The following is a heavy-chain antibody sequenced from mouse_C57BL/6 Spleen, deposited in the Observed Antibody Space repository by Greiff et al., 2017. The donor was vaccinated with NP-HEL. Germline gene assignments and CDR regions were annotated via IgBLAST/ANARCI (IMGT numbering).Heavy chain of an antibody. J-gene: IGHJ4*01. CDR3: ARDRAYRMDY. Sequence: EVKVVESGGGLVKPGGSLKLSCAASGFTFSSYAMSWVRQTPEKRLEWVATISDGGSYTYYPDNVKGRFTISRDNAKNNLYLQMSHLKAEDTAMYYCARDRAYRMDYWGQGTSVTVSS. CDR1: GFTFSSYA. D-gene: IGHD3-1*01. V-gene: IGHV5-4*01. CDR2: ISDGGSYT.